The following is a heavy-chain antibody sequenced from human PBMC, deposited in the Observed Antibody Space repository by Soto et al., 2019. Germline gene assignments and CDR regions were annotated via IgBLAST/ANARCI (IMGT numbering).Heavy chain of an antibody. J-gene: IGHJ3*02. CDR3: TRMRGYSYGSGNDAFDI. Sequence: GGSLRLSCAASGFTFSGSAMHWVRQASGKGLEWVGRIRSKANSYATAYAASVKGRFTISRDDSKNTAYLQMNSLKTEDTAVYYCTRMRGYSYGSGNDAFDIWGQGTMVTVSS. D-gene: IGHD5-18*01. CDR1: GFTFSGSA. V-gene: IGHV3-73*01. CDR2: IRSKANSYAT.